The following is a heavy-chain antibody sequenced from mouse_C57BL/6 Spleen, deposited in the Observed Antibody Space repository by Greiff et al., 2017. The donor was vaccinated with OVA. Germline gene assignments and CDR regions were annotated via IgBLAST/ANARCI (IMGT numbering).Heavy chain of an antibody. CDR2: IYPGSGST. D-gene: IGHD1-1*01. J-gene: IGHJ4*01. CDR1: GYTFTSYW. V-gene: IGHV1-55*01. Sequence: QVQLQQPGAELVKPGASVKMSCKASGYTFTSYWITWVKQRPGQGLEWIGDIYPGSGSTNYNEKFRSKATLTVDTSSSTAYMQLSSLTSEDSAVYYCARPGGSSFYYAMDYWGQGTSVTVSS. CDR3: ARPGGSSFYYAMDY.